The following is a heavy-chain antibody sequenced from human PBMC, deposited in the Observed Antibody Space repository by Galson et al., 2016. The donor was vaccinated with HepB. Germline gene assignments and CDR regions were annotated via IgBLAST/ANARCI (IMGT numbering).Heavy chain of an antibody. J-gene: IGHJ5*02. CDR2: IYHTGST. Sequence: ETLSLTCAVSGDAITNNWWSWVRQPPGKGLEWIGEIYHTGSTNYNPSLKSRVTISIDRSKNHFSLKMNSMTAADTAVYFCARFTRFQYEGSGHVWFDPWGQGILVIVSS. CDR1: GDAITNNW. CDR3: ARFTRFQYEGSGHVWFDP. D-gene: IGHD3-22*01. V-gene: IGHV4-4*01.